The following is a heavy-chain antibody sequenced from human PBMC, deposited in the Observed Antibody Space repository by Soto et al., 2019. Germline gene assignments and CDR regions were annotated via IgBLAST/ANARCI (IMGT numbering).Heavy chain of an antibody. D-gene: IGHD3-3*01. J-gene: IGHJ3*02. V-gene: IGHV3-30*18. Sequence: QGQLVESGGDAVQPGRSLRLSCVGSGFTFKNHAMHWVRQAPGQGLEWVAYISYDGSNKAYGDSVEGRFTISRDNSKNTVIVQMNSQRVGDNGVLNCAKEGRSYDDFWGGSIGSFDIWGRGTPVTVSS. CDR2: ISYDGSNK. CDR3: AKEGRSYDDFWGGSIGSFDI. CDR1: GFTFKNHA.